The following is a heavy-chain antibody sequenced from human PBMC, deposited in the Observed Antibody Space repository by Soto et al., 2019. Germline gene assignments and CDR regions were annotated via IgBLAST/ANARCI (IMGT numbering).Heavy chain of an antibody. D-gene: IGHD6-13*01. V-gene: IGHV3-11*01. CDR2: ISSSGSPI. CDR1: GFTFSDYY. J-gene: IGHJ6*02. CDR3: ARGGQQLHGMDV. Sequence: QVQLVESGGGLVKPGGSLRLSCAASGFTFSDYYMTWIRQAPGKGLEWGSYISSSGSPIYYADSVKGRFTNSRDNAKNSLYMQMTSPRAEDTAVYYCARGGQQLHGMDVWGQGTTVTVS.